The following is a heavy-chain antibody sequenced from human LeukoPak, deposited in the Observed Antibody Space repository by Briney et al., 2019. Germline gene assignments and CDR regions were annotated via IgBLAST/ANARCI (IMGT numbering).Heavy chain of an antibody. CDR3: ARGYALPSVGATRYFDY. CDR2: ISAYNGNT. J-gene: IGHJ4*02. D-gene: IGHD1-26*01. Sequence: ASVEVSCKASGYTFTSYGISWVRQAPGQGLEWMGWISAYNGNTNYAQKLQGRVTMTTDTSTSTAYMELRSLRSDDTAVYYCARGYALPSVGATRYFDYWGQGTLVTVSS. V-gene: IGHV1-18*01. CDR1: GYTFTSYG.